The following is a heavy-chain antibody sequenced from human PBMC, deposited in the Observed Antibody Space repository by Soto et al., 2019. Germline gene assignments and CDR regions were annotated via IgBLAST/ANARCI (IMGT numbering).Heavy chain of an antibody. D-gene: IGHD3-22*01. Sequence: QVQLQQWGAGLLKPSETLSLTCAVYGGSFSGYYWSWIRQPPGKGLEWIGEINHSGSTNYNPSLKSRVTISVDTSKNQFSLKLSSVTAADTAVYYCARDTYYYDSSGYSDIRPRGDFDYWGQGTLVTVSS. V-gene: IGHV4-34*01. J-gene: IGHJ4*02. CDR2: INHSGST. CDR1: GGSFSGYY. CDR3: ARDTYYYDSSGYSDIRPRGDFDY.